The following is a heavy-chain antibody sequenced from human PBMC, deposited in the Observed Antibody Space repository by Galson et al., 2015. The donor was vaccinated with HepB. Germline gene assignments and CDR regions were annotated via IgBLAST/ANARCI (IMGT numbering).Heavy chain of an antibody. CDR2: ISGSGDST. CDR1: GFTFSNYA. J-gene: IGHJ6*02. CDR3: AKGLYYDVLTGYFTPPSHYQYGLEV. V-gene: IGHV3-23*01. D-gene: IGHD3-9*01. Sequence: SLRLSCAASGFTFSNYAMSWVRQAPGKGLEWVSDISGSGDSTYYADSVKGRFTISRDNSKTTLYLQMNSQGAEDTAEYYCAKGLYYDVLTGYFTPPSHYQYGLEVWGQGTTVSVSS.